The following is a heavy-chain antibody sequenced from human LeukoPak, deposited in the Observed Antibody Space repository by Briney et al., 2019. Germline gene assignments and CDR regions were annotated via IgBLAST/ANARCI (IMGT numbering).Heavy chain of an antibody. CDR3: ARGRIAKIVVVHSFHYGMDV. CDR2: INDYAGNT. Sequence: NASETLSLTCDGYGGSFTDYFWTWIRQSPGKGLEWIGEINDYAGNTNYNPSLNGRVSISLEKSKNQFSLELRSVTAADTAVYYCARGRIAKIVVVHSFHYGMDVWGEGTTVAVSS. D-gene: IGHD3-22*01. CDR1: GGSFTDYF. V-gene: IGHV4-34*01. J-gene: IGHJ6*04.